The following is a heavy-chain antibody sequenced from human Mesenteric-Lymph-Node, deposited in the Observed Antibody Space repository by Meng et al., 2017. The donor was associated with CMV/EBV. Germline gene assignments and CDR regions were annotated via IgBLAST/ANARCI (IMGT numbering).Heavy chain of an antibody. CDR2: IYSGGDT. CDR3: AKERVDYFDY. V-gene: IGHV3-53*01. D-gene: IGHD2-15*01. J-gene: IGHJ4*02. Sequence: GESLKISCAASGFTVSSNYMTWVRQAPGKGLEWVSIIYSGGDTYYADSVKGRFTISRDNSKNTLYLQMNSLRAEDTAVYYCAKERVDYFDYWGQGTLVTVSS. CDR1: GFTVSSNY.